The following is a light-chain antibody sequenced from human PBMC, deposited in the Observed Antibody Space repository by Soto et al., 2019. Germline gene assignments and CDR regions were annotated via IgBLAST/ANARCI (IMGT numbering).Light chain of an antibody. J-gene: IGLJ7*01. Sequence: QSVLTQPASVSGSPGQSITISCIGTNSDIGGYRYVSWYQQHPGKAPKLIIYEVSYRPSGVSSRFSGSKSGTTASLTISGLQPEDEADYYCTSQTSSIVPLVVGGGTQLTVL. CDR2: EVS. CDR3: TSQTSSIVPLV. CDR1: NSDIGGYRY. V-gene: IGLV2-14*01.